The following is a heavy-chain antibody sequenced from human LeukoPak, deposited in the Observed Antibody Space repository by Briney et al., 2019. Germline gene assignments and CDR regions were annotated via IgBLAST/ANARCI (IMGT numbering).Heavy chain of an antibody. D-gene: IGHD3-10*01. CDR3: NGNYYGSGSYYKHRDY. CDR1: GFTVSSNY. CDR2: IYSGGST. Sequence: GGSLRLSCAASGFTVSSNYMSWVRQAPGKGLKWVSVIYSGGSTYYADSVKGRFTISRDNSKNTLYLQMNSLRAEDTAVYYCNGNYYGSGSYYKHRDYWGQGTLVTVSS. J-gene: IGHJ4*02. V-gene: IGHV3-53*01.